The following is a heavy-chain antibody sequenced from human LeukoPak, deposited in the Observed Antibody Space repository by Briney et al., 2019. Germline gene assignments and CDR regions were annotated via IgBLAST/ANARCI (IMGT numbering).Heavy chain of an antibody. Sequence: PSETLSLTCTVSGGSISSSSYYWGWIRQPPGKGLEWIGSIYHSGSTYYNPSLKSRVTISVDTSKNQFSLKLSSVTAADTAVYYCARPGIVGATSAHEYFQHWGQGTLVTVSS. J-gene: IGHJ1*01. D-gene: IGHD1-26*01. CDR2: IYHSGST. CDR1: GGSISSSSYY. CDR3: ARPGIVGATSAHEYFQH. V-gene: IGHV4-39*07.